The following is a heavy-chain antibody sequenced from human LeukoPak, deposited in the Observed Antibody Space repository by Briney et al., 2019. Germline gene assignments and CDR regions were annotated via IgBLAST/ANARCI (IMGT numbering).Heavy chain of an antibody. CDR2: IYSGGTT. D-gene: IGHD1-26*01. CDR1: GFTVSSHY. J-gene: IGHJ4*02. Sequence: GGSLRLSCAASGFTVSSHYISWVRQAPGKGLEWVSVIYSGGTTYYADSVKGRFTISRDNSKNTLYLQMTSLRAEDTAVYYCARDFGGEREGAPFDYWGQGTLVTVSS. V-gene: IGHV3-66*01. CDR3: ARDFGGEREGAPFDY.